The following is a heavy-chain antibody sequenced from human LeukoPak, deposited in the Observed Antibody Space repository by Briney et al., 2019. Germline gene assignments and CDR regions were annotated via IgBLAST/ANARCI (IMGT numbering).Heavy chain of an antibody. CDR1: GGSISSYY. V-gene: IGHV4-59*08. CDR2: IYYSGST. J-gene: IGHJ6*02. CDR3: ARLKSSRDPIVVVPAAIGPRRDYYYYYGIDV. Sequence: SETLSLTCTVSGGSISSYYWSWIRQPPGKGLEWIGYIYYSGSTNYNPSLKSRVTISVDTSKNQFSLKLSSVTAADTAVYYCARLKSSRDPIVVVPAAIGPRRDYYYYYGIDVWGQGTTVTVSS. D-gene: IGHD2-2*01.